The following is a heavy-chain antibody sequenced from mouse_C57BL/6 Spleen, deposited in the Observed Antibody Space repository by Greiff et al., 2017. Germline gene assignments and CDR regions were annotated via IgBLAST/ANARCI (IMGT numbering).Heavy chain of an antibody. V-gene: IGHV14-3*01. CDR3: ARYDGYYWYFDV. CDR1: GFNIKNTY. Sequence: EVQLQQSVAELVRPGASVKLSCTASGFNIKNTYIHWLKQRPEQGLEWIGRIDPANGNTKYAPKFKGKATITADTSSNTAYLQLSSLTSEDTAIYYCARYDGYYWYFDVWGTGTTVTVSS. D-gene: IGHD2-3*01. J-gene: IGHJ1*03. CDR2: IDPANGNT.